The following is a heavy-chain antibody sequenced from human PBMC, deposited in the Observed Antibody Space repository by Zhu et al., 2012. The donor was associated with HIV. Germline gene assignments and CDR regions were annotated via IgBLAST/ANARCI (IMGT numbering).Heavy chain of an antibody. CDR2: IYYTGIT. D-gene: IGHD3-22*01. Sequence: QVQLKESGPGLVKPSETLSLTCTASGGSINSYYWSWIRQPPGKGLEWIGYIYYTGITKYNPSLKSRVTISLDTSKNQFSLKLSSVTAADTAVYYCARDPADYDSSGYYPVYFDYWGQGTLVTVSS. V-gene: IGHV4-59*01. CDR1: GGSINSYY. J-gene: IGHJ4*02. CDR3: ARDPADYDSSGYYPVYFDY.